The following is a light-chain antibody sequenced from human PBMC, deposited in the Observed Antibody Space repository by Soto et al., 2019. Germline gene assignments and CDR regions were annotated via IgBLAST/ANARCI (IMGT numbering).Light chain of an antibody. J-gene: IGKJ2*01. CDR2: DAS. V-gene: IGKV1-33*01. CDR1: QDISNY. Sequence: DVQMTQSPSSLSASVGDRVTITCQASQDISNYLNWYRQKPGRAPKLLIYDASNLETGVPSRFSGSGSGTDFTFTISTLQPEDIATYYCQQYDNLPYTFGQGTKLEIK. CDR3: QQYDNLPYT.